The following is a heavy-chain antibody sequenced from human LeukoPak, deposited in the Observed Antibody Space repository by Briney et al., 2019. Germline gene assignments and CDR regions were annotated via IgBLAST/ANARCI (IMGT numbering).Heavy chain of an antibody. CDR1: GFTFSSYS. CDR3: ARDATTQITDY. CDR2: ISSSSSTI. Sequence: GGSLRLSCAASGFTFSSYSMNWVRQAPGKGLEWVSYISSSSSTIYYADSVKGRFTISRDNAKNSLYLQMNSLRAEDTAVYYCARDATTQITDYWGQGTLVTVSS. D-gene: IGHD4-17*01. V-gene: IGHV3-48*01. J-gene: IGHJ4*02.